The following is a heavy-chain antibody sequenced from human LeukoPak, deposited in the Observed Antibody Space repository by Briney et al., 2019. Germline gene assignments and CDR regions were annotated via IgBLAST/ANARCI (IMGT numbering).Heavy chain of an antibody. V-gene: IGHV3-74*01. Sequence: GGSLRLSCAASGNYWMHWVRQVPGKGLVWVSHINSDGSWTSYADSVKGRFTISKDNAKNTVYLQMNSLRAEDTAIYYCVSFYETYWGRGTLVTVSS. CDR1: GNYW. D-gene: IGHD2/OR15-2a*01. J-gene: IGHJ4*02. CDR2: INSDGSWT. CDR3: VSFYETY.